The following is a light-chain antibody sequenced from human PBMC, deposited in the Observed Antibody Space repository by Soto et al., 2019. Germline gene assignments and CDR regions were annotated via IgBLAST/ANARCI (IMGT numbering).Light chain of an antibody. CDR3: SSYAGSNNLI. Sequence: QSVLTQPPSASGSPGQSVTISCTGTSSDVGGYNYVSWYQQHPGKAPKLMIYEVSKRPSGVPDRFSGSKSGNTASLTVSGLQAEDEADYYCSSYAGSNNLIFGTGTXVTV. V-gene: IGLV2-8*01. CDR2: EVS. J-gene: IGLJ1*01. CDR1: SSDVGGYNY.